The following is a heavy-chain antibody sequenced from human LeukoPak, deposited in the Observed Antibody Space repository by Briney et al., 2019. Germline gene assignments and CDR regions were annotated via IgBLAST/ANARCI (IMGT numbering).Heavy chain of an antibody. CDR3: TRGYNTLDY. D-gene: IGHD5-24*01. CDR2: IYYSGST. Sequence: SETLSLTCTVSGGSAKSYYCTWVRQPPGKGLEWIGYIYYSGSTNCNPSLKSRVTIPIDTSKNQFSLKLTSVTAADTAVYYCTRGYNTLDYWGQGTLVTVSS. V-gene: IGHV4-59*02. CDR1: GGSAKSYY. J-gene: IGHJ4*02.